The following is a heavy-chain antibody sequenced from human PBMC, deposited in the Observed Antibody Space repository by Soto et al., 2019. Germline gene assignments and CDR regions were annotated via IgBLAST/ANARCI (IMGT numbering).Heavy chain of an antibody. V-gene: IGHV3-9*01. J-gene: IGHJ4*02. CDR2: ISWNSGSI. D-gene: IGHD5-18*01. Sequence: GGSLRLSCAASGFTFDDYAMHWVRQAPGKGLEWVSGISWNSGSIGYADSVKGRFTISRDNAKNSLYLQMNSLRAEDTALYYCAQGYSCRYWGQGTLVTVSS. CDR3: AQGYSCRY. CDR1: GFTFDDYA.